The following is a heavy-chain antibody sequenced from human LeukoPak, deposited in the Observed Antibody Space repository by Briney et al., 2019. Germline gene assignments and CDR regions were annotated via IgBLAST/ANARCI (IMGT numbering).Heavy chain of an antibody. D-gene: IGHD5-18*01. CDR2: ISSSSGYI. Sequence: PGGSLRLSCAASGFTFSSYSMNWVRQAPGKGLEWVSSISSSSGYIYYADSVKGRFTISRDNAKNSLYLQMNSLRAEDTAVYYCARRTAMVQPRPGPNYYYYYYMDVWGKGTTVTVSS. J-gene: IGHJ6*03. CDR3: ARRTAMVQPRPGPNYYYYYYMDV. CDR1: GFTFSSYS. V-gene: IGHV3-21*01.